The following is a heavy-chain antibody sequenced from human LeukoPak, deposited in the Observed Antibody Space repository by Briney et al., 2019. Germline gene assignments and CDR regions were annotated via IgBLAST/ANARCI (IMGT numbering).Heavy chain of an antibody. V-gene: IGHV3-48*03. J-gene: IGHJ6*03. Sequence: GGSLRLSCAASGFTFSNYEMNWVCQAPGKGLEWVSYISSSGSTIYYADSVKGRFTISRDNAKNSLYLQMNSLRAEDTAVYYCARDNYFYYYMDVWGKGTTVTISS. CDR1: GFTFSNYE. CDR3: ARDNYFYYYMDV. CDR2: ISSSGSTI.